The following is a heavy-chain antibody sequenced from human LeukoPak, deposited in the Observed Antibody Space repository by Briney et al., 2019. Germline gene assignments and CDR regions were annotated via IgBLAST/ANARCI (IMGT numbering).Heavy chain of an antibody. CDR1: GGSISGYF. V-gene: IGHV4-34*12. Sequence: SETLSLTCTVSGGSISGYFWSWIRQSPGKGLEWIGDIFDGKTINYNPSLKSRVTISAATSSQQFSLNLKSVTAADTAVYFCASGAWAARLNSWAQGALVIVSS. J-gene: IGHJ4*02. CDR2: IFDGKTI. CDR3: ASGAWAARLNS. D-gene: IGHD4-23*01.